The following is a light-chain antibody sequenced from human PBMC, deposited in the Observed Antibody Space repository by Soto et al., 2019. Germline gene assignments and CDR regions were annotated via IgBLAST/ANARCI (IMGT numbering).Light chain of an antibody. Sequence: QSVLTQPASVSGSPGQSITISCTGTSSDVGGSNHVSWYQHHPGKAPKLMIYEVSNRPSGVSNRFSGSKSGYTASLTISGLQAEDEADYYCNSHTSSGFRVFGTGTKLTVL. CDR3: NSHTSSGFRV. V-gene: IGLV2-14*01. J-gene: IGLJ1*01. CDR2: EVS. CDR1: SSDVGGSNH.